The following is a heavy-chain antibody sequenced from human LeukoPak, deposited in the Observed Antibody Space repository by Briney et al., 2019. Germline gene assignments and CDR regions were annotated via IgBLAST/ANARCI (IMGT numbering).Heavy chain of an antibody. CDR3: ARDLVTVTKGFDI. Sequence: SETLSLTCAVPDDSFSSHYWTWIRQPPGKGLEWFGYISYIGRTNYNPSLKSRVTISIDTSKNQFSLKLTSVTAADTAVYYCARDLVTVTKGFDIWGQGTMVSVSS. CDR2: ISYIGRT. CDR1: DDSFSSHY. D-gene: IGHD4-17*01. V-gene: IGHV4-59*11. J-gene: IGHJ3*02.